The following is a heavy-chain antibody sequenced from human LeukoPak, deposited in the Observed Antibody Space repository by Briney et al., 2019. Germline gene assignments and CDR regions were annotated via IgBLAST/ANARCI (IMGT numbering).Heavy chain of an antibody. D-gene: IGHD6-13*01. CDR2: IYPGDSDT. Sequence: GESLKISCKGSGYSFTSYWIGWVRQMPGKGLEWMGIIYPGDSDTRYSPSFQGQVTISADKSISTAYLQWSSLKASDTAMYYCARHRRVGPYSSSWYGVYYYYMDVWGKGTTDTVSS. V-gene: IGHV5-51*01. CDR3: ARHRRVGPYSSSWYGVYYYYMDV. J-gene: IGHJ6*03. CDR1: GYSFTSYW.